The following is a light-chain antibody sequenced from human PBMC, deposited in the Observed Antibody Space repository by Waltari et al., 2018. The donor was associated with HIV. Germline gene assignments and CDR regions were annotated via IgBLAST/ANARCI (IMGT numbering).Light chain of an antibody. CDR3: QAWDSSTVL. CDR2: QDD. Sequence: SHALTQPPSVSVSPGQTASIPCSGAYFADTSPSWYQQKPGQSPVLVIYQDDKRPSGIPERFSGSNSGNTATLTITGTQAMDEADYYCQAWDSSTVLFGGGTKLTVL. J-gene: IGLJ2*01. CDR1: YFADTS. V-gene: IGLV3-1*01.